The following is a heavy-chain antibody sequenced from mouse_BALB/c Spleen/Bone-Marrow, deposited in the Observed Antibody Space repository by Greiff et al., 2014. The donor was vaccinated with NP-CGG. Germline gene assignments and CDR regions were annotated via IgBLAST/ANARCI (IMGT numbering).Heavy chain of an antibody. J-gene: IGHJ3*01. CDR3: ASPNYYGNYEGFAY. V-gene: IGHV1-67*01. CDR1: GYTFTDYA. CDR2: ISTYSGNT. D-gene: IGHD2-1*01. Sequence: QVQLKDSGPELVRPGVSVKISCKGSGYTFTDYAMHWVKQSHAKSLEWIGVISTYSGNTNYNQKFKGKATMTVDKSSSTAYMELARLTSEDSAIYYCASPNYYGNYEGFAYWGQGTLVTVSA.